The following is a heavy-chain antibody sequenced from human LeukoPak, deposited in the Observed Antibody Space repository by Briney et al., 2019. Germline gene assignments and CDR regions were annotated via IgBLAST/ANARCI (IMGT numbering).Heavy chain of an antibody. CDR1: GYTFTGYY. Sequence: ASVKVSCKASGYTFTGYYMHWVRQAPGQGLEWMGWISAYNGNTNYAQKLQGRVTMTTDTSTSTAYMELRSLRSDDTAVYYCARGPLAVAGPLAFDIWGQGTMVTVSS. CDR2: ISAYNGNT. V-gene: IGHV1-18*04. J-gene: IGHJ3*02. CDR3: ARGPLAVAGPLAFDI. D-gene: IGHD6-19*01.